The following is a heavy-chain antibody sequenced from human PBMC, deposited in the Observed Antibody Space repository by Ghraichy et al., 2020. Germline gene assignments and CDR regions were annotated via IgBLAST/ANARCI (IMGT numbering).Heavy chain of an antibody. Sequence: ASVKVSCKASGYTFTSYGISWVRQAPGQGLEWMGWISAYNGNTNYAQKLQGRVTMTTDTSTSTAYMELRSLRSDDTAVYYCARDGMGPYSSSPKDFDYWGQGTLVTVSS. CDR3: ARDGMGPYSSSPKDFDY. CDR2: ISAYNGNT. CDR1: GYTFTSYG. J-gene: IGHJ4*02. D-gene: IGHD6-6*01. V-gene: IGHV1-18*01.